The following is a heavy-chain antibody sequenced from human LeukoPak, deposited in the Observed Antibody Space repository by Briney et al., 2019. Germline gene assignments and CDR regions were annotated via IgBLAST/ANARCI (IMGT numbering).Heavy chain of an antibody. V-gene: IGHV1-69*01. Sequence: SVKVSCKASGGTFSSYAISWVRQAPGQGLEWMGGIIPIFGTANYAQKFQGRVTITADESTSTAYMELSSLRSEDTAVYYCAISQWGSSGWYGDYWGQGTLVTVSS. CDR1: GGTFSSYA. D-gene: IGHD6-19*01. CDR2: IIPIFGTA. CDR3: AISQWGSSGWYGDY. J-gene: IGHJ4*02.